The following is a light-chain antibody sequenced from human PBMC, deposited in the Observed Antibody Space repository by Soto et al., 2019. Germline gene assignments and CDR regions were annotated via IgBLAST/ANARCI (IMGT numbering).Light chain of an antibody. Sequence: SVLTQPPSVSGAPGQRVTICRTGSSSNIGAGYVVHWYQQLPGAAPKLLIFSDNNRPSGVPDRFSGSKSGISASLAITGLQTEDEADYYCQTYDNNSDYVFGTGTKVTVL. J-gene: IGLJ1*01. V-gene: IGLV1-40*01. CDR2: SDN. CDR1: SSNIGAGYV. CDR3: QTYDNNSDYV.